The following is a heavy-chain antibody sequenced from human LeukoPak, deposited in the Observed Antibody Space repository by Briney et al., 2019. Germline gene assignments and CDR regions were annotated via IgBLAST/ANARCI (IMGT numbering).Heavy chain of an antibody. Sequence: PGGSLRLSCAASGFTFSSYSMNWVRQAPGKGLEWVSSISSGSGYIYYADSVKGRFTISRGNAKNSLYLQMNSLRAEDTAVYYCARGVGATRRFFDYWGQGTLVTVSS. V-gene: IGHV3-21*01. J-gene: IGHJ4*02. CDR1: GFTFSSYS. CDR2: ISSGSGYI. D-gene: IGHD1-26*01. CDR3: ARGVGATRRFFDY.